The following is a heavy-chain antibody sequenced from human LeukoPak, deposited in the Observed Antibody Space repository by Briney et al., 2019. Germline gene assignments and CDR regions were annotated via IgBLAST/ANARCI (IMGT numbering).Heavy chain of an antibody. CDR1: GFTFSSYG. CDR3: ARAYGGNSTPYYYYMDV. Sequence: GRSLRLSCAASGFTFSSYGMHWVRQAPGKGLEWVAVTWYDGSNKYYADSVKGRFTISRDNSKNTLYLQMNSLRAEDTAVYYCARAYGGNSTPYYYYMDVWGKGTTVTVSS. V-gene: IGHV3-33*01. D-gene: IGHD4-23*01. J-gene: IGHJ6*03. CDR2: TWYDGSNK.